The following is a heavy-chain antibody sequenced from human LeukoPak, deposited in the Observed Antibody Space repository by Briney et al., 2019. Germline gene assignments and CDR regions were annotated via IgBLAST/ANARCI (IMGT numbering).Heavy chain of an antibody. CDR1: GDTLTELS. CDR2: FDPEDGES. D-gene: IGHD1-1*01. Sequence: GASVKVSCKVSGDTLTELSMHWVGQAPGKGLEWMGGFDPEDGESIYAQKFQGRVTMTEDTSTDTAYMEPSSLRSEDTAVHYCATDQRYNNNRQNDYWGQGTLVTVSS. CDR3: ATDQRYNNNRQNDY. V-gene: IGHV1-24*01. J-gene: IGHJ4*02.